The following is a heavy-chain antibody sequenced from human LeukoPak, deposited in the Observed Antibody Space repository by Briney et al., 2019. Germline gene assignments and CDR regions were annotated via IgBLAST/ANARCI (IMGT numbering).Heavy chain of an antibody. J-gene: IGHJ4*02. CDR1: GASIGSYY. Sequence: PSETLSLTCTFSGASIGSYYWSWIRQPAGKGLEWIGHIHISGSTNYNPSLKSRVIMSLDTSKNQFSLQLNSVTPEDTAVYYCARFSRIHPPRSRHCSSTSCYAGGPDYWGQGTLVTVSS. D-gene: IGHD2-2*01. CDR2: IHISGST. CDR3: ARFSRIHPPRSRHCSSTSCYAGGPDY. V-gene: IGHV4-4*07.